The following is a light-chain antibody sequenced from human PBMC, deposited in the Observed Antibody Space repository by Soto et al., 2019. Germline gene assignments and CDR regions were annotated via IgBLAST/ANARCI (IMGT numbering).Light chain of an antibody. CDR2: GAF. Sequence: EIVMTQSPATLSVSPGETATLSCRASQSVTYNLAWYQQEPGQGPRLLIYGAFTRATGIPARFSGSGSGTEFTLTISSLQSEDFAVYYCQQYKNWPPLTFGGGNKVEIK. V-gene: IGKV3-15*01. CDR1: QSVTYN. J-gene: IGKJ4*01. CDR3: QQYKNWPPLT.